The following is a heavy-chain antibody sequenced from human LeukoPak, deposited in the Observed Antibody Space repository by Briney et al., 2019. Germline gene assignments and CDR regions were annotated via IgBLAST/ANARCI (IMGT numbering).Heavy chain of an antibody. Sequence: GRSLRLSCAASGFTFSSYGMHWVRQAPGKGLEWVAVISYDGSNKYYADSVKGRFTISRDNSKNTLYLQMNSLRAEDTAVYYCAKDQGGYYDSSGYPRGDFQHWGQGTLVTVSS. CDR3: AKDQGGYYDSSGYPRGDFQH. CDR1: GFTFSSYG. D-gene: IGHD3-22*01. CDR2: ISYDGSNK. V-gene: IGHV3-30*18. J-gene: IGHJ1*01.